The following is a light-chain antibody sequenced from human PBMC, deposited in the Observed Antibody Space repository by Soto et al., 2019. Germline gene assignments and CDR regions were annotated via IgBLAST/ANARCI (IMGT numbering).Light chain of an antibody. V-gene: IGKV1-8*01. CDR3: QQYYSYPS. CDR1: QGISSY. Sequence: AIRMTQSPSSFSASTGDRVTITCRASQGISSYLAWYQQKPGKAPKLLIYAASTLQSGVPSRFSGSGSGTDFTLTISCLQSEDFATYDCQQYYSYPSCGQGTRLEIK. CDR2: AAS. J-gene: IGKJ5*01.